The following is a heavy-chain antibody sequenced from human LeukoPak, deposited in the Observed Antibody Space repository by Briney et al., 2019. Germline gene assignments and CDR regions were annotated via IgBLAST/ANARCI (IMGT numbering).Heavy chain of an antibody. D-gene: IGHD3-9*01. CDR2: IYYSGST. V-gene: IGHV4-59*01. CDR1: GGSISSYY. J-gene: IGHJ5*02. CDR3: AREESYYDILTGYNWFDP. Sequence: SETLSLTCTVSGGSISSYYWSWIRQPPGRGLEWIGYIYYSGSTNYNPSLKSRVTISVDTSKNQFSLKLSSVTAADTAVYYCAREESYYDILTGYNWFDPWGQGTLVTVSS.